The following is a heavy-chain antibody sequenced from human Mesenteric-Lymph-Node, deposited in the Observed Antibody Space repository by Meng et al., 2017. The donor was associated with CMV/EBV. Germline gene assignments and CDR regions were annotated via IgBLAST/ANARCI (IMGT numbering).Heavy chain of an antibody. V-gene: IGHV3-21*01. J-gene: IGHJ4*02. CDR3: ARGGGEGWDIVVVPAAIPFDY. CDR2: ISSSSSYI. CDR1: GFAFSNYG. Sequence: GESLKISCAASGFAFSNYGMNWVRQAPGKGLEWVSSISSSSSYIYYADSVKGRFTISRDNAKNSLYLQMNSLRAEDTAVYYCARGGGEGWDIVVVPAAIPFDYWGQGTLVTVSS. D-gene: IGHD2-2*02.